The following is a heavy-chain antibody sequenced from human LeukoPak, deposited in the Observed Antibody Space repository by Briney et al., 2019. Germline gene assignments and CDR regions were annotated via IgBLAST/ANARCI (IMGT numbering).Heavy chain of an antibody. J-gene: IGHJ2*01. CDR1: GGSISSGGYY. CDR2: IYYSGST. V-gene: IGHV4-31*03. Sequence: SETLSLTCTVSGGSISSGGYYWSWIRQHPGKGLEWIGYIYYSGSTYYNPSLKSRVTISVDTSKNQFSLKLSSVTAADTAVYYCARGDTDYTSWYFDLWGRGTLVTVSS. D-gene: IGHD3-3*01. CDR3: ARGDTDYTSWYFDL.